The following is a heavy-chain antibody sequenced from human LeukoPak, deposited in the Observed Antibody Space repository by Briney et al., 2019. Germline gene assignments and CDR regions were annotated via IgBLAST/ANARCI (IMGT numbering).Heavy chain of an antibody. Sequence: PGGSLRLSCAASGFTFSNAWMSWVRQAPGKGLEWVGRIKSKTDGGTTDYAAPVKGRFTISRDDSKNTLYLQMNSLKTEDTAVYYCTTSQVQWFGEFGFDYWGQGTLVTVSS. CDR3: TTSQVQWFGEFGFDY. CDR2: IKSKTDGGTT. J-gene: IGHJ4*02. CDR1: GFTFSNAW. V-gene: IGHV3-15*01. D-gene: IGHD3-10*01.